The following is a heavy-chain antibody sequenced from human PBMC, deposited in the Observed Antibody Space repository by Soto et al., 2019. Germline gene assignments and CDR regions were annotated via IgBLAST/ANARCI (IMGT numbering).Heavy chain of an antibody. Sequence: VGSLRLSCAASGFTFSSYSMNWVRQAPGKGLEWVSSISSSSSYIYYADSVKGRFTISRDNAKNSLYLQMNSLRAEDTAVYYCARTQVVAALPRQDNWFDPWGQGTLVTVSS. CDR1: GFTFSSYS. D-gene: IGHD2-15*01. CDR2: ISSSSSYI. CDR3: ARTQVVAALPRQDNWFDP. J-gene: IGHJ5*02. V-gene: IGHV3-21*01.